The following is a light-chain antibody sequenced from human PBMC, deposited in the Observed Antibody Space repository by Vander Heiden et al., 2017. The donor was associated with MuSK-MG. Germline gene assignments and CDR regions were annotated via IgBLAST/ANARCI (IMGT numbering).Light chain of an antibody. CDR1: QDISNY. CDR2: EAS. V-gene: IGKV1-33*01. CDR3: QQYDNRPPRLT. J-gene: IGKJ4*01. Sequence: DIQMTQSPSSLSASVGDRVTITCQASQDISNYLNWYQQKPGKAPKLLIYEASNLETRVPSRFSGSGSGTDFTFTIRSLQPEDIATYYCQQYDNRPPRLTFGEGTKVEIK.